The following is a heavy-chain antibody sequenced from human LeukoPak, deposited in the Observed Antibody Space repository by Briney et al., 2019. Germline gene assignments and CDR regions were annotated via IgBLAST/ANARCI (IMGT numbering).Heavy chain of an antibody. Sequence: GGSLRLSCAASGFTFSGYWMSWVRQAPGKGLEWVSVIYSGGNTYYADSVKGRFTISRDNSKNTLYLQMNSLRAEDTAVYYCARAGCSGGNCYYSFDYWGQGTLVTVSS. V-gene: IGHV3-53*01. J-gene: IGHJ4*02. CDR2: IYSGGNT. D-gene: IGHD2-15*01. CDR1: GFTFSGYW. CDR3: ARAGCSGGNCYYSFDY.